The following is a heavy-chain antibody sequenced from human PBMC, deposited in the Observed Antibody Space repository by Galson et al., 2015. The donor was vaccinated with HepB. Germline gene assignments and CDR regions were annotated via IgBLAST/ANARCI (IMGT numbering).Heavy chain of an antibody. CDR3: AKSSLFRPGLPFDY. CDR2: ISGSGGST. D-gene: IGHD3-16*02. CDR1: GFTFSNYA. V-gene: IGHV3-23*01. Sequence: SLRLSCAASGFTFSNYAMSWVRQAPGKGLEWVSAISGSGGSTYYADSVKGRFTISRDNSKNTLYLQMNSLRAEDTAVYYCAKSSLFRPGLPFDYWGQGTLVTVSS. J-gene: IGHJ4*02.